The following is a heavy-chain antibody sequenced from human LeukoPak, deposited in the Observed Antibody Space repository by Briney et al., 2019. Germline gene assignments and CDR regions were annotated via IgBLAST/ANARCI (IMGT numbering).Heavy chain of an antibody. CDR1: GFTFSDYW. D-gene: IGHD5-24*01. Sequence: GGSLRLSCAASGFTFSDYWMHWVRQAPGKGLVWVSHINADEDRAAYADSVKGRFTISRDNARNTLYLQISSLRGEDTAMYYCVRGWRIMDVWGQGTTVTVSS. CDR3: VRGWRIMDV. CDR2: INADEDRA. J-gene: IGHJ6*02. V-gene: IGHV3-74*01.